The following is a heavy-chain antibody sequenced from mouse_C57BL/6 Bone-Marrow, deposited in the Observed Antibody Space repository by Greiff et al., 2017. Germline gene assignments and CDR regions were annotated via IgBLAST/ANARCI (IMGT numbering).Heavy chain of an antibody. V-gene: IGHV1-15*01. CDR1: GYTFTDYE. D-gene: IGHD1-1*01. CDR3: TRHGSSPRYFDV. Sequence: QVQLKQSGAELVRPGASVTLSCKASGYTFTDYEMHWVKQTPVHGLEWIGAIDPETGGTAYNQKFKGKAILTADKSSSTAYMELRSLTSEDSAVYYCTRHGSSPRYFDVWGTGTTVTVSS. CDR2: IDPETGGT. J-gene: IGHJ1*03.